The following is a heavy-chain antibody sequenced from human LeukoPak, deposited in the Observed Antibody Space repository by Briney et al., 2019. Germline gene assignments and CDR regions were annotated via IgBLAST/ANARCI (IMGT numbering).Heavy chain of an antibody. Sequence: SETLSLTCAVYGGSFSGYYWSWIRQPPGKGLEWIGEINHSGSTYYNPSLKSRVTISVDTSKNQFSLKLSSVTAADTAVYYCASVQNCSSTSCHYYYGMDVWGQGTTVTVSS. CDR1: GGSFSGYY. CDR3: ASVQNCSSTSCHYYYGMDV. V-gene: IGHV4-34*01. D-gene: IGHD2-2*01. CDR2: INHSGST. J-gene: IGHJ6*02.